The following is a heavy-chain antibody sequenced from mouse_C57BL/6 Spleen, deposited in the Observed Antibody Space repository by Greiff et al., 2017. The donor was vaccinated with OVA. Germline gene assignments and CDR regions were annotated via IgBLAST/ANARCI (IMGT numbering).Heavy chain of an antibody. CDR3: ARSPNWGFAY. CDR1: GYTFTDSY. CDR2: IYPGSGNT. Sequence: QDQLQQSGAELVRPGASVKLSCKASGYTFTDSYINWVKQRPGQGLEWIARIYPGSGNTYYNEKFKGKATLTAEKASSTAYMQLSSLTSEDAAVYFCARSPNWGFAYWGQGTLVTVSA. J-gene: IGHJ3*01. D-gene: IGHD4-1*01. V-gene: IGHV1-76*01.